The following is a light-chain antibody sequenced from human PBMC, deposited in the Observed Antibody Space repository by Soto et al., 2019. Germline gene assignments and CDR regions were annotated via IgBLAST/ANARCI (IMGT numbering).Light chain of an antibody. CDR1: QSVSNNY. CDR2: GAS. V-gene: IGKV3-20*01. CDR3: QQYKSYWT. J-gene: IGKJ1*01. Sequence: ESVLTQSPGTLSLSPGERATLSCRASQSVSNNYLAWYQQKPGQAPRLLIYGASNRATGIPDRFSGSGSGTEFTLTISSLQPDDVATYYRQQYKSYWTFGQGTKVDIK.